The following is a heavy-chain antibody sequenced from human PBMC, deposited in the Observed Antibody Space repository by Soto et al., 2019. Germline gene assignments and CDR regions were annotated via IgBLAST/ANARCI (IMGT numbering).Heavy chain of an antibody. CDR2: IYHRGTS. CDR1: GGSISSGAYS. J-gene: IGHJ4*02. CDR3: AVGHTSGSYYGHALF. V-gene: IGHV4-30-2*02. Sequence: SETLSLTCTVSGGSISSGAYSWSWIRLPPGKRLEWIGYIYHRGTSHYNPSLKSRVTISLDTSKNQFSLKLTSVTAADTAVYYCAVGHTSGSYYGHALFWGQGTLVTVSS. D-gene: IGHD1-26*01.